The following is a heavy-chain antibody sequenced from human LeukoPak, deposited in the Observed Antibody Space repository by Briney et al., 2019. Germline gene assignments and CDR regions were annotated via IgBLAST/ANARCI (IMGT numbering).Heavy chain of an antibody. Sequence: PGGSLRLSCAASGFTFSSYSMNWVRQAPGKRLEWVAYITRSSSPIYYADSVRGRFTISRDNVENSLHLQMNSLRAEDTAMYYCTRDPHALDYWGQGTLVTVSS. CDR2: ITRSSSPI. J-gene: IGHJ4*02. V-gene: IGHV3-48*01. CDR3: TRDPHALDY. CDR1: GFTFSSYS.